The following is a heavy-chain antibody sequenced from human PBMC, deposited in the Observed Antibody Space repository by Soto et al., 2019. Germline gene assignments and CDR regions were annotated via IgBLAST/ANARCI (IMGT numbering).Heavy chain of an antibody. CDR1: GYTFTGYY. CDR2: IKPNSGDT. V-gene: IGHV1-2*02. D-gene: IGHD1-26*01. Sequence: ASVKVSCKASGYTFTGYYVHWVRQAPGQGLEWMGWIKPNSGDTYLAQRFQGRVTMNRDTSIGTAYMELRGLASDDTAEYYCAKGGAIVAAGTRVYLYNAMDVWGQGTTVTVSS. J-gene: IGHJ6*02. CDR3: AKGGAIVAAGTRVYLYNAMDV.